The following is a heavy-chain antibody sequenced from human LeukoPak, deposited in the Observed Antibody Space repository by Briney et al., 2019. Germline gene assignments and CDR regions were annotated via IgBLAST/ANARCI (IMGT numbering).Heavy chain of an antibody. V-gene: IGHV1-24*01. CDR1: GYTLTELS. CDR3: ARVATISGGDY. J-gene: IGHJ4*02. D-gene: IGHD5-12*01. CDR2: FDPEDGET. Sequence: ASVKVSCKVSGYTLTELSMHWVRQAPGKGLEWMGGFDPEDGETIYAQKFQGRVTITADKSTSTAYMELSSLRSEDTAVYYCARVATISGGDYWGQGTLVTVSS.